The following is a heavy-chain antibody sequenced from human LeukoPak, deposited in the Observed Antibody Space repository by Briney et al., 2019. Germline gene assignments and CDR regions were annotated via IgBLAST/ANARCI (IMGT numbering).Heavy chain of an antibody. Sequence: PSETLSLTCAVSGYSISSGYYWGWIRQPPGKGLEWIGSVYHSGTTYYIPSLKSRVTISVDTSKNQFSLKVSSVTAADTAVYFCARGIPTTGHDYWGQGTLVTVSS. CDR3: ARGIPTTGHDY. CDR2: VYHSGTT. D-gene: IGHD4-11*01. V-gene: IGHV4-38-2*01. CDR1: GYSISSGYY. J-gene: IGHJ4*02.